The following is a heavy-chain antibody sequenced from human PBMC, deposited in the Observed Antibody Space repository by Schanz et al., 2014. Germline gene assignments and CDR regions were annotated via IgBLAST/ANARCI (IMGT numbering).Heavy chain of an antibody. CDR2: ISYDGSNK. CDR1: GFTFSIYG. CDR3: AKDLDGAFDY. V-gene: IGHV3-30*18. Sequence: VQLLESGGGLVQPGGSLRLSCAASGFTFSIYGMSWVRQAPGKGLEWVAVISYDGSNKYHADSVKGRFAISRDNSKNTLYLQMRSLRGEDTAVYYCAKDLDGAFDYWGQGTLVTVSS. D-gene: IGHD3-16*01. J-gene: IGHJ4*02.